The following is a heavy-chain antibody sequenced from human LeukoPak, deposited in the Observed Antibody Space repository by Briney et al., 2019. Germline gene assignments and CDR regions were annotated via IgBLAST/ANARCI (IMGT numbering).Heavy chain of an antibody. D-gene: IGHD5-18*01. CDR3: ARHMGLGYSYGYPYFDY. Sequence: SETLSLTCTVSGGSISSYYWSWIRQPPGKGLERIGYIYYSGSTNYNPSLKSRVTISVDTSENQFSLKLSSVTAADTAVYYCARHMGLGYSYGYPYFDYWGQGTLVTVSS. CDR2: IYYSGST. V-gene: IGHV4-59*08. CDR1: GGSISSYY. J-gene: IGHJ4*02.